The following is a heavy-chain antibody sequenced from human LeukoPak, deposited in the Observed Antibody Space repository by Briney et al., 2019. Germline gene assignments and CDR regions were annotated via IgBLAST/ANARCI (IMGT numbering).Heavy chain of an antibody. Sequence: GGSLRLSCAASGFTFSSYSMNWVRQAPGKGLEWVSYISSSSSTIYYADSVKGRFTISRDNAKNSLYLQMNSLRAEDTAVYYCARGRIRFLEWLLDYFDYWGQGTLVTVFS. CDR3: ARGRIRFLEWLLDYFDY. V-gene: IGHV3-48*01. J-gene: IGHJ4*02. CDR2: ISSSSSTI. CDR1: GFTFSSYS. D-gene: IGHD3-3*01.